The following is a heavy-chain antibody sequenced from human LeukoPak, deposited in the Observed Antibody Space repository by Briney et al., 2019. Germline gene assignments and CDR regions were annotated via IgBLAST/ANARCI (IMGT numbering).Heavy chain of an antibody. V-gene: IGHV3-15*01. D-gene: IGHD3-10*01. Sequence: GGSLRLSCAASGFTFPNAWVNWVRQAPGKGLEWVGHIKSKGNGGTIDYAAPVRGRFTISGDDSKNTVYLQMNSLEIEDTAVYFCTTDPGTGVRGYWGQGTLVTVSS. J-gene: IGHJ4*02. CDR2: IKSKGNGGTI. CDR1: GFTFPNAW. CDR3: TTDPGTGVRGY.